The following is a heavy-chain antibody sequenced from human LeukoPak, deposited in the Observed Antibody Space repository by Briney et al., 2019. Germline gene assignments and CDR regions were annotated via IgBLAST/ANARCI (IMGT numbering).Heavy chain of an antibody. CDR1: GASFSNSY. CDR2: IDHTRNT. D-gene: IGHD1-1*01. J-gene: IGHJ5*02. CDR3: ATASQLGSYNWFDP. V-gene: IGHV4-34*01. Sequence: PSETLSLTCAVYGASFSNSYWSWIRQPPGKGLEWIGEIDHTRNTKYNPSLKGRVTISVDTSKNQFSLDLTSATATDTAVYYCATASQLGSYNWFDPWGQGTLVTVSS.